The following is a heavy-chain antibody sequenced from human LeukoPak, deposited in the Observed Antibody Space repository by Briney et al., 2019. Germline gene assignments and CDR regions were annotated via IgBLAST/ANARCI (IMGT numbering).Heavy chain of an antibody. D-gene: IGHD3-22*01. CDR3: ARGITMMIVAPGY. CDR1: GFIFSHYG. V-gene: IGHV3-33*05. Sequence: GGSLRLSCAASGFIFSHYGMHWVRQAPGKGLEWVAVIQNDASTENFADSVKGRFTISRDNSKNTVFLQMNSLRVEDTAVYYCARGITMMIVAPGYWGQGTLVTVSS. J-gene: IGHJ4*02. CDR2: IQNDASTE.